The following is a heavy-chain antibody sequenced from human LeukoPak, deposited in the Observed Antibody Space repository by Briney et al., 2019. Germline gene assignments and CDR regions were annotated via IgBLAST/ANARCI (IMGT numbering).Heavy chain of an antibody. CDR1: GGSISSYY. CDR3: ARSLAYGDSDY. D-gene: IGHD4-17*01. V-gene: IGHV4-59*01. J-gene: IGHJ4*02. Sequence: SETLSLTCTVAGGSISSYYWSWIRQPPGKGLQWIGYIYYSGSTNYNPSLKSRVTISVDTSKNQFSLRLTSVTAADTAVYYCARSLAYGDSDYWGQGTLVTVSS. CDR2: IYYSGST.